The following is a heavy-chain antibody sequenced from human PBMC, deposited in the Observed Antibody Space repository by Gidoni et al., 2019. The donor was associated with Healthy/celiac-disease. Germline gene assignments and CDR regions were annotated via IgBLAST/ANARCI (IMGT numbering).Heavy chain of an antibody. CDR1: GFTFSSYS. D-gene: IGHD6-13*01. Sequence: EVQLVESGGGLVKPGGSLRLSCAASGFTFSSYSMNWVRQAPGKGLEWVSSISSSSSYIYYADSVKGRFTISRDNAKNSLYLQMNSLRAEDTAVYYCARDSLRDSSSWYDAYYYGMDVWGQGTTVTVSS. CDR3: ARDSLRDSSSWYDAYYYGMDV. CDR2: ISSSSSYI. J-gene: IGHJ6*02. V-gene: IGHV3-21*01.